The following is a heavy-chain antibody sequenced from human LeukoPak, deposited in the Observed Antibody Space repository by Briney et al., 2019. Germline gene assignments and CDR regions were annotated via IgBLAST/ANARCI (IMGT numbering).Heavy chain of an antibody. Sequence: SETLSLTCAVSGYSISSGYYWGWIRQPPGKGLEWIGNIYHSGSTYYNPSLKSRVTISLDTSKNQFSLKLSSVTAADTAVYYCARAPEPPRLVQAKTRFDYWGQGTLVTVSS. V-gene: IGHV4-38-2*01. D-gene: IGHD6-19*01. CDR3: ARAPEPPRLVQAKTRFDY. CDR2: IYHSGST. CDR1: GYSISSGYY. J-gene: IGHJ4*02.